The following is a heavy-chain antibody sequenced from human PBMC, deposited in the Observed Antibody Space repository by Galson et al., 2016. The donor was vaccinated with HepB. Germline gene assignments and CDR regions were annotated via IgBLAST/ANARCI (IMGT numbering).Heavy chain of an antibody. J-gene: IGHJ4*02. CDR3: ARQPVGGYNFDY. D-gene: IGHD6-13*01. CDR1: GGSMSNYY. V-gene: IGHV4-59*01. CDR2: IYYSGDA. Sequence: QVQLQESGPGLVKPSETLSLTCTVSGGSMSNYYWSWIRQPPGKGLEWIAYIYYSGDANYNPSPRSRVTISVDQSKNHFSLKLTSVTAADTAVYYCARQPVGGYNFDYWGQGTLVTVSS.